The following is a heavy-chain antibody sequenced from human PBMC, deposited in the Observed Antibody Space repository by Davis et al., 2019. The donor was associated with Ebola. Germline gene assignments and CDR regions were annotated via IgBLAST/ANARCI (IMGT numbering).Heavy chain of an antibody. CDR1: GASVSDDY. Sequence: SETLSLTCTVSGASVSDDYWSWIRQSPGKGLEWIGYIYYGGSVLYNPSLESRVTISLDKPANEFFLKLTSVTAADTGVYYCARHALFCGSDCPLDSWGQGILVTVS. D-gene: IGHD2-21*01. CDR2: IYYGGSV. J-gene: IGHJ5*01. CDR3: ARHALFCGSDCPLDS. V-gene: IGHV4-59*08.